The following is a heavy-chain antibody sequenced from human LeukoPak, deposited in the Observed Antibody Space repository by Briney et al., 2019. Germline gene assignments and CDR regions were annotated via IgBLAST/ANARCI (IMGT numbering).Heavy chain of an antibody. CDR3: ASIIGGGGLYYFDY. CDR2: IYYSGST. CDR1: GGSISSYC. D-gene: IGHD1-20*01. J-gene: IGHJ4*02. V-gene: IGHV4-59*08. Sequence: SETLSLTCTVSGGSISSYCWSWIRQPPGKGLEWIGYIYYSGSTNYNPSLKSRVAISVDTSKNQFSLKLSSVTAADTAVYYCASIIGGGGLYYFDYWGQGTLVTVSS.